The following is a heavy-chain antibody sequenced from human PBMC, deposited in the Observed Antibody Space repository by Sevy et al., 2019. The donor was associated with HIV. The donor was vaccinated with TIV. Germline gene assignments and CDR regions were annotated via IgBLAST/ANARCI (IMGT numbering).Heavy chain of an antibody. V-gene: IGHV3-23*01. CDR2: LSFGGI. CDR3: AREGCTKPHDY. J-gene: IGHJ4*02. D-gene: IGHD2-8*01. CDR1: GFTFSKYS. Sequence: GGSLRLSCAASGFTFSKYSMSWVRQPPGKGLEWVSTLSFGGINYADSVKGRFTISRDNSKSSVYLQMNNLRPDDTAVYYCAREGCTKPHDYWGQGTLVTVSS.